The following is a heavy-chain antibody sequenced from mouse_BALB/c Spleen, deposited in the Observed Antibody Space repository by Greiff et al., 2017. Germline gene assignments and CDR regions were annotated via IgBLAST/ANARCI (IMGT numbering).Heavy chain of an antibody. J-gene: IGHJ3*01. V-gene: IGHV5-6-5*01. CDR1: GFTFSSYA. Sequence: EVKLMESGGGLVKPGGSLKLSCAASGFTFSSYAMSWVRQTPEKRLEWVASISSGGSTYYPDSVKGRFTISRDNARNILYLQMSSLRSEDTAMYYCARVNYGSSSAWFAYWGQGTLVTVSA. D-gene: IGHD1-1*01. CDR2: ISSGGST. CDR3: ARVNYGSSSAWFAY.